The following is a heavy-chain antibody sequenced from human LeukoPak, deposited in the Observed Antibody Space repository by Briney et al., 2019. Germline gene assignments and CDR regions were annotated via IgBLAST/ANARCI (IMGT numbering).Heavy chain of an antibody. D-gene: IGHD3-22*01. Sequence: PGGSLRLSCAASGFTFRSYGMHWVRQAPGKGLEWVAVIWFDGSNQYYSDSVKGRFAISRDNSKNTLFLQMNSLRAEDTAVYYCARDQGYSYDSADREYFQHWGQGTLVTVSS. CDR3: ARDQGYSYDSADREYFQH. CDR2: IWFDGSNQ. CDR1: GFTFRSYG. J-gene: IGHJ1*01. V-gene: IGHV3-33*01.